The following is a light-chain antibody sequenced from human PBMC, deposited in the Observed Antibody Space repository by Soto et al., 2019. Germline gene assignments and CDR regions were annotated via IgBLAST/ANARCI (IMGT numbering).Light chain of an antibody. CDR2: GAS. V-gene: IGKV3-20*01. J-gene: IGKJ5*01. CDR1: QSVSSSY. Sequence: LTQSPGTLSLSTGERATLSCRASQSVSSSYLAWYQQKPGQAPSLLIYGASSRATGIPDRFSGSGCGTDFILTISRLEPEDFAVYYCQQYGSSPKITFGQGTRLEIK. CDR3: QQYGSSPKIT.